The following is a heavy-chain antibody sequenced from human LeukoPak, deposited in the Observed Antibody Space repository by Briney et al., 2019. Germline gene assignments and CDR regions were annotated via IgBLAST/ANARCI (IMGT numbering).Heavy chain of an antibody. CDR1: GFTFSSFT. D-gene: IGHD3-22*01. J-gene: IGHJ4*02. CDR2: IIDSGGTT. CDR3: ARVSYDSSGFDY. V-gene: IGHV3-23*01. Sequence: GGSLRLSCAASGFTFSSFTMGWVRQAPGRGLEWVSTIIDSGGTTYYADSVKGRFTISRDNSKNTLYLQMNSLRAEDTAVYYCARVSYDSSGFDYWGQGTLVTVSS.